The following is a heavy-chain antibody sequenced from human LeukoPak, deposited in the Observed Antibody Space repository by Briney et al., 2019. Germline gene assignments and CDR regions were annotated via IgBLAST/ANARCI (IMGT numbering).Heavy chain of an antibody. CDR1: GYTFTGYY. Sequence: GASVKVSCKASGYTFTGYYMHWVRQAPGQGLEWMGWISAYNGNTNYAQKLQGRVTMTTDTSTSTAYMELRSLRSDDTAVYYCARVYYDYVWGSSDYWGQGTLVTVSS. D-gene: IGHD3-16*01. CDR3: ARVYYDYVWGSSDY. J-gene: IGHJ4*02. V-gene: IGHV1-18*04. CDR2: ISAYNGNT.